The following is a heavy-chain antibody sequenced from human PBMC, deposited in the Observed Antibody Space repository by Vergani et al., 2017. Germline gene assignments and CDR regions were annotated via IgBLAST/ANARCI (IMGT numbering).Heavy chain of an antibody. CDR3: THRPFDSISYYYYGMDV. V-gene: IGHV2-5*01. CDR2: IYWNDDK. Sequence: QITLKESGPTLVKPTQPLTLTCTFSGFSLSTSGVGVGWIRQPPGKALEWLALIYWNDDKRYSPSLKSRLTITKDTSKNQVVLTMTNMDPVDTATYYCTHRPFDSISYYYYGMDVWGQGTTVTVSS. D-gene: IGHD2-21*01. J-gene: IGHJ6*02. CDR1: GFSLSTSGVG.